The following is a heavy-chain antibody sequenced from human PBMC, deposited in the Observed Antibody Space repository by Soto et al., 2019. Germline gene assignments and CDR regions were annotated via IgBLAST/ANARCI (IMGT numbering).Heavy chain of an antibody. CDR2: IYPGDSDT. J-gene: IGHJ5*02. Sequence: PXXSLKISCKGSGYSFTSYWSGWVRQMPGKGLEWMGIIYPGDSDTRYSPSFQGQVTISADKSISTAYLQWSSLKASDTAMYYCARGSEIAAARNWFDPWGQGTLVTVSS. CDR1: GYSFTSYW. V-gene: IGHV5-51*01. CDR3: ARGSEIAAARNWFDP. D-gene: IGHD6-13*01.